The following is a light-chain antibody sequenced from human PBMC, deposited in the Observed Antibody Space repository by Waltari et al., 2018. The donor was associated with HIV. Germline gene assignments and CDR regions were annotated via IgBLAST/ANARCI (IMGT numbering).Light chain of an antibody. CDR2: STN. CDR1: SGSVSASYC. CDR3: SLYMGGGIWV. Sequence: QTVVTQEPSFSVSPGGTVPLTCGLSSGSVSASYCPSWYQQTPGQAPRTPLYSTNARSSGVPDRCSGSILGNKAALTITGAQADDESVYYCSLYMGGGIWVFGGGTKLTVL. J-gene: IGLJ3*02. V-gene: IGLV8-61*01.